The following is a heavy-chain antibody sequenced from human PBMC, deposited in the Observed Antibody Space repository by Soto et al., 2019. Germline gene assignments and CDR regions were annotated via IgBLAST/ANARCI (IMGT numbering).Heavy chain of an antibody. CDR3: ARMDAATFGGVVDY. Sequence: QVQLVESGGGVVQPGRSLRLSCAASGFTFSTYGMYWVRQAPGKGLEWVASISYDESHKYYGDSVRGRFTISRDNSKNTLYLEMDSRRAEDTAVYYCARMDAATFGGVVDYWGQGTLVTVSS. CDR1: GFTFSTYG. CDR2: ISYDESHK. J-gene: IGHJ4*02. D-gene: IGHD3-16*01. V-gene: IGHV3-30*03.